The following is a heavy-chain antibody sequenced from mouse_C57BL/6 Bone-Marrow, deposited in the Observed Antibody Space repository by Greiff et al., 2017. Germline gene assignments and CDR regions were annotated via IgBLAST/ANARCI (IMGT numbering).Heavy chain of an antibody. CDR3: VSGTYGAY. J-gene: IGHJ3*01. CDR2: IRSNSNNYAT. Sequence: EVMLVESGGGLVQPKGSLKFSCAASGFRFNTYAMNWVRQAPGKGLEWVARIRSNSNNYATYSADSVKDRFTISRDDSENMLYLQMNNMKTEDTAIYYCVSGTYGAYWGQGTLVTVSA. D-gene: IGHD1-1*01. CDR1: GFRFNTYA. V-gene: IGHV10-1*01.